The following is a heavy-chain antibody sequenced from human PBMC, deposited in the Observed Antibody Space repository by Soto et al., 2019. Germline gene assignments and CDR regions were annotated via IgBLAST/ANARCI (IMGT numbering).Heavy chain of an antibody. V-gene: IGHV1-3*01. D-gene: IGHD6-13*01. Sequence: ASVKVSCKASGYTFTSYAIHWVRQAPGQRLEWMGWINAGNGNTKYSQKFQGRVTITRDTSASTAYMELSSLRSEDTAVYYCARGLIAAAANGWFDPWGQGTLVTVSS. CDR2: INAGNGNT. CDR1: GYTFTSYA. J-gene: IGHJ5*02. CDR3: ARGLIAAAANGWFDP.